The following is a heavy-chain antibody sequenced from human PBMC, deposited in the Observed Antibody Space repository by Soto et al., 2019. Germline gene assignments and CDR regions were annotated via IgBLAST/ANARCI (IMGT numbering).Heavy chain of an antibody. V-gene: IGHV3-53*01. CDR1: GFTVSSNY. Sequence: GGSLRLSCAASGFTVSSNYMSWVRQAPGKGLEWVSVIYSGGSTYYADSVKGRFTISRDNSKNTLYLQMNSLRAEDTAVYYCARESGLQAAAGTLDYWGQGTLVT. D-gene: IGHD6-13*01. CDR3: ARESGLQAAAGTLDY. CDR2: IYSGGST. J-gene: IGHJ4*02.